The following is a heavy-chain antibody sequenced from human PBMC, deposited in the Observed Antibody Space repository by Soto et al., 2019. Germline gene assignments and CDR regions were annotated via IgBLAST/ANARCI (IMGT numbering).Heavy chain of an antibody. V-gene: IGHV3-30-3*01. CDR1: GFTFSSYA. Sequence: QVQLVESGGGVVQPGTSLRLSCAASGFTFSSYAVHWVRQAPGKGLEWVAIISYDGNNNYHADSVKGRFTISRDNSKNTLYLQMNSLREEDTAVYYCARETTPTDTYSSSWYPYFSFFDNWGQGTLVTVSS. D-gene: IGHD6-13*01. J-gene: IGHJ4*02. CDR2: ISYDGNNN. CDR3: ARETTPTDTYSSSWYPYFSFFDN.